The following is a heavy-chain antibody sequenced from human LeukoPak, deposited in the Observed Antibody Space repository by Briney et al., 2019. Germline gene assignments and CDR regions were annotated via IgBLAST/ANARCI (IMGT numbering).Heavy chain of an antibody. Sequence: GGSLRLSCAASGFTFSRFWMTWVRQAPGRGLEWVANIKEDGSEKNYVDSVKGRFTISRDNAKNSLYLQMNSLRAEDTAVYYCARGHRFPSGWYGYYYGMDVWGQGTTVTVSS. V-gene: IGHV3-7*01. J-gene: IGHJ6*02. D-gene: IGHD6-19*01. CDR3: ARGHRFPSGWYGYYYGMDV. CDR1: GFTFSRFW. CDR2: IKEDGSEK.